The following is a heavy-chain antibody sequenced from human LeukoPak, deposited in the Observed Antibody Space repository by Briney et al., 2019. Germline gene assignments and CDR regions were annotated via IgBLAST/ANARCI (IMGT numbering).Heavy chain of an antibody. J-gene: IGHJ5*02. CDR3: ARAIGPGWFDP. CDR2: IYSGGST. Sequence: GGSLRLSCAASGFTVSSNYMSWVRQAPGKGLEWVSVIYSGGSTYYADSVKGRFTISRHNSKNTLNLQMNSLRAEDTAVYYCARAIGPGWFDPWGQGTLVTVSS. CDR1: GFTVSSNY. V-gene: IGHV3-53*04. D-gene: IGHD2-2*02.